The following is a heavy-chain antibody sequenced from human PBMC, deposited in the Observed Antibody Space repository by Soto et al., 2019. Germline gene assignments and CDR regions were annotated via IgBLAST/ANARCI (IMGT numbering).Heavy chain of an antibody. V-gene: IGHV1-46*01. CDR3: ARVPRGDITDVGPWFDP. Sequence: QVQLVQSGAEVKKPGASVKVSCKASGYTFTSYYMHWVRQAPGQGLEWMGIINPSGGSTSYAQKFQGRVTITTDTSTSTVYMELSSLRSEDTAVYYCARVPRGDITDVGPWFDPWGQGTLVTVSS. CDR2: INPSGGST. CDR1: GYTFTSYY. J-gene: IGHJ5*02. D-gene: IGHD5-12*01.